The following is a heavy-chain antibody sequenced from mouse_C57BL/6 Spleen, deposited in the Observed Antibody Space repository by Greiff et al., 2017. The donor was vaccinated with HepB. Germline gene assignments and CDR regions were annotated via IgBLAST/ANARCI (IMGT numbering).Heavy chain of an antibody. Sequence: DVKLVESGGGLVQPGGSLSLSCAASGFTFTDYYMSWVRQPPGKALEWLGFIRNKANGYTTEYSASVKGRFTISRDNSQSILYLQMSALRAEDSATYCCARRAGLFDYWGQGTTLTVSS. CDR3: ARRAGLFDY. D-gene: IGHD3-3*01. CDR2: IRNKANGYTT. V-gene: IGHV7-3*01. CDR1: GFTFTDYY. J-gene: IGHJ2*01.